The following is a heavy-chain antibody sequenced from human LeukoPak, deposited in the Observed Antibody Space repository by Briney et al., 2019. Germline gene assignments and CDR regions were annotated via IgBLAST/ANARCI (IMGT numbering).Heavy chain of an antibody. CDR2: IHSTGST. V-gene: IGHV4-4*07. CDR3: ARDLGGYLVGATGGGTSIFDP. J-gene: IGHJ5*02. CDR1: TRSISSYY. Sequence: PSQTLSLTSPLYTRSISSYYWSWIRQPAGKVLEWIGRIHSTGSTNYNPSLKSRVTMSVDTSKNQFSLRLRSVTAADTAVYYCARDLGGYLVGATGGGTSIFDPWGQGTLVTVSS. D-gene: IGHD1-26*01.